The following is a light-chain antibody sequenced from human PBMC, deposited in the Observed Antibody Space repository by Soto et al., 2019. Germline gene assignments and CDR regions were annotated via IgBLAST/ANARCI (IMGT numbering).Light chain of an antibody. CDR2: KAS. J-gene: IGKJ1*01. CDR1: QSISSW. V-gene: IGKV1-5*03. CDR3: QQYINYPRT. Sequence: DIHMTQSPSTLSASVGDRVTITCRASQSISSWLAWYQQKPGKAPKLLIYKASTLESGVPSRFSGSGSGTEVTLTTSSLQPDDFATYYCQQYINYPRTFGQGTKVEIK.